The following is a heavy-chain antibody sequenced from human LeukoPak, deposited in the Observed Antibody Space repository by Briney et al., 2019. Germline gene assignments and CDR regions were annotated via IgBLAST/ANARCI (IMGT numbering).Heavy chain of an antibody. V-gene: IGHV4-39*01. CDR2: IYYRGST. Sequence: SETLSLTCTVSGGSISSSPYYWGWIRQPPGKGLEWIGTIYYRGSTYSNPSLNSRVTISLDTSKDQFSLRLRSVTAADTALYYCARHYLSDGILSTFDPWGQGTLVTVSS. CDR3: ARHYLSDGILSTFDP. J-gene: IGHJ5*02. D-gene: IGHD2-2*01. CDR1: GGSISSSPYY.